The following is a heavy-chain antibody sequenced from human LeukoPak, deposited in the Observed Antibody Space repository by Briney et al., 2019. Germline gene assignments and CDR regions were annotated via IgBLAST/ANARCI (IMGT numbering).Heavy chain of an antibody. CDR1: GFTFSSYW. V-gene: IGHV3-74*01. D-gene: IGHD3-10*01. Sequence: GGPLRLSCAASGFTFSSYWMHWVRQAPGKGLVGVSRINSDGSSTSYADSVKGRFTISRDNAKNTLYLQMNSLRAEDTAVYYCASSMVRGVIGYCGQGTLVTVSS. CDR2: INSDGSST. J-gene: IGHJ4*02. CDR3: ASSMVRGVIGY.